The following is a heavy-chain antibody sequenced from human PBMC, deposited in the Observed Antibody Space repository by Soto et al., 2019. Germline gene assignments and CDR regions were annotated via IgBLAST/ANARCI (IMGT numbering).Heavy chain of an antibody. J-gene: IGHJ4*02. Sequence: SETLSLTCAVYGGSFSGYYWSWIRQPPGKGLEWIGEINHSGSTNYNPSLKSRVTISVDTSKNQFSLKLSSVTAADTAVYYCARSNSGYDFYYYWGQGTLVTVSS. V-gene: IGHV4-34*01. CDR3: ARSNSGYDFYYY. D-gene: IGHD5-12*01. CDR1: GGSFSGYY. CDR2: INHSGST.